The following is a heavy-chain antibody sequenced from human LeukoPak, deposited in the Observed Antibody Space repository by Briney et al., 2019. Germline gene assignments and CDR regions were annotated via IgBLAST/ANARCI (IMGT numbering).Heavy chain of an antibody. D-gene: IGHD6-13*01. J-gene: IGHJ4*02. CDR2: ISSTGTYT. CDR1: GFTFSDYS. Sequence: GGSLRLSCAAAGFTFSDYSMTWIRQAPGKGLEWLSYISSTGTYTTYADSVKGRFTISRDDAKNSLYLQMNSLRADDTAVYYCARVFSIAEAGTSVYWGQGTMVTVSS. V-gene: IGHV3-11*05. CDR3: ARVFSIAEAGTSVY.